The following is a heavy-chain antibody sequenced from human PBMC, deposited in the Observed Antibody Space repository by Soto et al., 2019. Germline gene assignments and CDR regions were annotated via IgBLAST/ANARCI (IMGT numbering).Heavy chain of an antibody. CDR2: IYWDDDK. J-gene: IGHJ4*02. CDR3: AHTKVTHWLGPHVDF. V-gene: IGHV2-5*02. D-gene: IGHD6-19*01. Sequence: QITVKESGPPLVKATQSLTVTCTFSGFSLSTSGGGVGWIRQPPGKALEWLAVIYWDDDKSYSPSLKSRLTITKDTSKNQVALTMTHMDPVDTATYFCAHTKVTHWLGPHVDFWGQGTLVTVSS. CDR1: GFSLSTSGGG.